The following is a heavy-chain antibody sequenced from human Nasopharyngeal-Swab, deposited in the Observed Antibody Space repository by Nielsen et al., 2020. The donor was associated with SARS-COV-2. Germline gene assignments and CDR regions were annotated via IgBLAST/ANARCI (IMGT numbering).Heavy chain of an antibody. D-gene: IGHD3-16*01. CDR1: GFTFSSYS. J-gene: IGHJ4*02. V-gene: IGHV3-21*01. Sequence: GESLKISCAASGFTFSSYSMNWVRQAPGKGLEWVSSISSSSSYIYYADSVKGRFTISRDNAKNSLYLQMNSLRAEDTAAYYCARDMTGGTYFDYWGQGTLVTVSS. CDR3: ARDMTGGTYFDY. CDR2: ISSSSSYI.